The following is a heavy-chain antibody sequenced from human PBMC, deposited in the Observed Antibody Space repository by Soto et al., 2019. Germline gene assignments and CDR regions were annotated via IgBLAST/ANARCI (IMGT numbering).Heavy chain of an antibody. CDR2: IYYSGTT. Sequence: QLQLQESGPGLVEPSETLSLTCTVSGGSISSTTYVWGWIRQPPGKTLEWIANIYYSGTTYYNPSLKRRLTISVDTSKNQFSLQLRSVTAADTAIYYCARQVGGGSFSNGMDVWGRGTTVSVSS. J-gene: IGHJ6*02. D-gene: IGHD2-15*01. CDR1: GGSISSTTYV. V-gene: IGHV4-39*01. CDR3: ARQVGGGSFSNGMDV.